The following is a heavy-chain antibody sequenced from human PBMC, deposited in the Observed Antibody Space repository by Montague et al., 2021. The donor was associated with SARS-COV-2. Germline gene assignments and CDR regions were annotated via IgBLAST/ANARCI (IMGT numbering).Heavy chain of an antibody. CDR1: GGSISSYY. D-gene: IGHD6-19*01. J-gene: IGHJ4*02. Sequence: SETLSLTCTVSGGSISSYYWCWIRQPPGKGLEWIGYIYYRGSTNXNPSLKSRVTISVDTSKNQFSLKLSSVTAADTAVYYCARQSGRLWGIAVAGPFDYWGQGILVTVSA. V-gene: IGHV4-59*08. CDR2: IYYRGST. CDR3: ARQSGRLWGIAVAGPFDY.